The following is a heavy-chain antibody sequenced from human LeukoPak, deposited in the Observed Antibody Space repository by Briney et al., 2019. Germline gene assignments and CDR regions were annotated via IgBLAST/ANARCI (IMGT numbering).Heavy chain of an antibody. CDR2: IYYSGST. V-gene: IGHV4-39*01. D-gene: IGHD6-19*01. CDR1: GVSISGISYY. Sequence: SETLSLTCSVSGVSISGISYYWGWIRQPPGRGLEWIGSIYYSGSTYYNPSLKSRVTISVDTSKNQFSLKLSSVTAADTAVYYCAGGRSSVLGYWGQGTLVTVSS. J-gene: IGHJ4*02. CDR3: AGGRSSVLGY.